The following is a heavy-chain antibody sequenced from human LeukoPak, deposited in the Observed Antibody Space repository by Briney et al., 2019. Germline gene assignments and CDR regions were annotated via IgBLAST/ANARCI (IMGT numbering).Heavy chain of an antibody. CDR3: AKDRDWAFDY. V-gene: IGHV3-30*02. Sequence: GGSLRLTCAASGFTFTNFGMHWDRQAPGKGLEWVAFINYLGSTRFYADSVKGRFTVSRDDSMSTLYLQMNSLRPEDMAVYYCAKDRDWAFDYWGQGTLVTVSS. CDR2: INYLGSTR. D-gene: IGHD3/OR15-3a*01. J-gene: IGHJ4*02. CDR1: GFTFTNFG.